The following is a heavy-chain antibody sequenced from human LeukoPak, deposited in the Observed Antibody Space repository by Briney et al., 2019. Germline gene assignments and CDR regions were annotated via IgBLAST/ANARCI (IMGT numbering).Heavy chain of an antibody. V-gene: IGHV3-15*01. CDR2: IKSKTDGGTT. D-gene: IGHD6-19*01. CDR1: GFTFSNAW. CDR3: TTEQQWPVGGPEI. J-gene: IGHJ3*02. Sequence: GGSLRLSCAASGFTFSNAWMSWVRQAPGKGREWFGRIKSKTDGGTTDYAAPVKGRFTISRDDSKNTLYLQMNGLKTEDTAVYYCTTEQQWPVGGPEIWGQGTMVTVSS.